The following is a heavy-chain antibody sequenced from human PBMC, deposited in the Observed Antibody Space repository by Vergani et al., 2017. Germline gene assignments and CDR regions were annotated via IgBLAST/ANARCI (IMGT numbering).Heavy chain of an antibody. V-gene: IGHV3-74*01. CDR3: ARRYSSSLRFDP. J-gene: IGHJ5*02. CDR2: INTDGSST. D-gene: IGHD6-13*01. CDR1: GFTFSGYW. Sequence: EVQLVESGGGLVQPGGSLRLSCAASGFTFSGYWMHWVRQAPGKGLVWVSRINTDGSSTSYADSVKGRFTISRDNAKNTLYLQMNSLRGEDTAVYYCARRYSSSLRFDPWGQGTLVTVSS.